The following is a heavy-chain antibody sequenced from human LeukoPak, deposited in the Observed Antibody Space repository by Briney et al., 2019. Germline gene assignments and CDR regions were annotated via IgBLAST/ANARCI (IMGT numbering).Heavy chain of an antibody. J-gene: IGHJ4*02. CDR1: GYTFTSYG. D-gene: IGHD2-15*01. V-gene: IGHV1-18*01. CDR3: AREDCSGGSCYWGY. Sequence: ASVTVSCTASGYTFTSYGISWVRQAPGQGVAWMGWISAYNGNTNYAQKLQGRVTMTTDTSTSTAYMELRSLRSDDTAVYYCAREDCSGGSCYWGYWGQGTLVTVSS. CDR2: ISAYNGNT.